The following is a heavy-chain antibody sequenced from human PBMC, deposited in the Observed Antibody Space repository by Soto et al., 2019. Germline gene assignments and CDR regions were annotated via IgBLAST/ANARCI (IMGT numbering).Heavy chain of an antibody. D-gene: IGHD1-7*01. J-gene: IGHJ5*02. CDR3: ASSRNWNYVNWFDP. V-gene: IGHV5-10-1*01. CDR2: IDPSDSYT. Sequence: GESLKISCNGSGYSFTSYWISWVRQMPGKGLEWMGRIDPSDSYTNYSPSFQGHVTISADKSISTAYLQWSSLKASDTAMYYCASSRNWNYVNWFDPWGQGTLVTVSS. CDR1: GYSFTSYW.